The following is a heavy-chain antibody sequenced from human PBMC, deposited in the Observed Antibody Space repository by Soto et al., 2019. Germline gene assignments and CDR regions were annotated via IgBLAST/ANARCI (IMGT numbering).Heavy chain of an antibody. J-gene: IGHJ6*03. D-gene: IGHD3-16*01. Sequence: QVQMQESGPGLVKPSETLSLTCTVSGDSVRNQYWSWIRRPPGRGLEWIGYIYRSGSTKYNPSLKSRRTISVDTSKTQFSLKLSSVTAADTGVYYCARTLDYGHMDVWGKGTTVTVSS. CDR2: IYRSGST. CDR3: ARTLDYGHMDV. V-gene: IGHV4-4*09. CDR1: GDSVRNQY.